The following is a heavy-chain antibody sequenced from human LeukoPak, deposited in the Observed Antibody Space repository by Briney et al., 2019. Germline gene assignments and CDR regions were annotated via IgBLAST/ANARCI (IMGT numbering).Heavy chain of an antibody. Sequence: GGSLRLSRAASGFILNRYWMSWVRQAPGKGLEWVANINEDGGERHYVDSVKGRFTISRDNAKNSLYLQMNSLRAEDTAVYYCARGGNLENWGGGTLVTVSS. CDR2: INEDGGER. V-gene: IGHV3-7*01. D-gene: IGHD1-14*01. CDR3: ARGGNLEN. J-gene: IGHJ4*02. CDR1: GFILNRYW.